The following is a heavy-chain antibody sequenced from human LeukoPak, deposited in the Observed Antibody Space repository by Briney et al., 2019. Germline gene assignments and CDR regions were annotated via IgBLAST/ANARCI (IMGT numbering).Heavy chain of an antibody. J-gene: IGHJ5*02. D-gene: IGHD6-13*01. CDR3: ARGGAAAAPNWFDP. CDR2: ISSSSSYI. Sequence: GGSLRLSCAASGFTFSSYSMNWVRQAPGKGLEWVSSISSSSSYIYYADSVKGRFTIPRDNAKNSLYLQMNSLRAEDTAVYYCARGGAAAAPNWFDPWGQGTLVTVSS. CDR1: GFTFSSYS. V-gene: IGHV3-21*01.